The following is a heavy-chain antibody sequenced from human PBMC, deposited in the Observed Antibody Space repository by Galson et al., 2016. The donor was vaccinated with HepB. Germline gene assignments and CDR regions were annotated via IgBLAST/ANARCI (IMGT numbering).Heavy chain of an antibody. D-gene: IGHD3-3*01. CDR3: ARTGFWSGYFDN. J-gene: IGHJ4*02. V-gene: IGHV4-30-2*01. Sequence: TLSLTCAVSGGSISSGGYSWSWIRQPPGKGLEWVGQIYQTGSTSYNSSLQSRVSISIDTSNNQFSLKLNSVTTAGTAVYYCARTGFWSGYFDNWGQGTLVTVSS. CDR1: GGSISSGGYS. CDR2: IYQTGST.